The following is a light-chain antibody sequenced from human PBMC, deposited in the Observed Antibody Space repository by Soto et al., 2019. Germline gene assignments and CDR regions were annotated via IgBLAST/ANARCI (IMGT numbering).Light chain of an antibody. J-gene: IGKJ1*01. V-gene: IGKV1-12*01. CDR3: HQASSFPPWT. CDR1: QAITGW. Sequence: DIQMTQSPSSVSASVGDRVTITCRASQAITGWLAWYQHKPGKAPKLLIYATSSLQSGVPSRFSGSGSGTDFTLTISSLQPEDFVTYYCHQASSFPPWTFGQGTKVE. CDR2: ATS.